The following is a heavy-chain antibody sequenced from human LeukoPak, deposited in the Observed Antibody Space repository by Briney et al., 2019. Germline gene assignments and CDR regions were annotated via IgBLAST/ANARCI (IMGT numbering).Heavy chain of an antibody. CDR3: TKDRSRSYSSFDA. J-gene: IGHJ4*02. Sequence: GGSLRLSCAASGFTVSSNYMSWVRQAPGKGLEWVSVIYSGGSTYYADSVKGRFTISRDNSKNTLYLQMNSLRVEDTGFYYCTKDRSRSYSSFDAWGQGTLVAVSS. CDR2: IYSGGST. CDR1: GFTVSSNY. V-gene: IGHV3-53*01. D-gene: IGHD6-19*01.